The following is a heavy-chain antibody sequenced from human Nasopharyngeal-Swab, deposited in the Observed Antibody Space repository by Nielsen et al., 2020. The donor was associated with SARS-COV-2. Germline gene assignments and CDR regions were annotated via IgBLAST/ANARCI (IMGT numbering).Heavy chain of an antibody. D-gene: IGHD3-9*01. J-gene: IGHJ6*02. CDR2: VRSKANNYAT. CDR1: GFAFSDSA. Sequence: GESLKISCAASGFAFSDSAMHWVRQASGKGLEWLGRVRSKANNYATSYAASVKGRFTISRDDSKNTAYLQMNSLITEDTAVYYCSSEGILTGHIHYFWGQGTTVTVSS. CDR3: SSEGILTGHIHYF. V-gene: IGHV3-73*01.